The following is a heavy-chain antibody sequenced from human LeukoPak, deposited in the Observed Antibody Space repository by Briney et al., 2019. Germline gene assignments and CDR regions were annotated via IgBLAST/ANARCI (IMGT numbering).Heavy chain of an antibody. D-gene: IGHD6-13*01. CDR1: GFTFDDYA. V-gene: IGHV3-9*01. CDR3: AKSPYSSSWYGDY. J-gene: IGHJ4*02. CDR2: ISWNSGSI. Sequence: GGSLRLSCAASGFTFDDYAMHWVRQAPGKGLEWVSGISWNSGSIGYADSVKGRFTISRDSAKNSLYLQMNSLRAEDTALYYCAKSPYSSSWYGDYWGQGTLVTVSS.